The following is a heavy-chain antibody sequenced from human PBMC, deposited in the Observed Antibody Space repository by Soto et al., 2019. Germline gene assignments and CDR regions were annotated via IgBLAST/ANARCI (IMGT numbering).Heavy chain of an antibody. CDR2: ISYDGNVK. D-gene: IGHD3-10*01. CDR3: AKDLKVSGGFHGSLNYYYGMDV. Sequence: QVQLAESGGGVVQPGRSLRISCAASGFSFSNHGMQWVRQAPGKGLEWVAVISYDGNVKYYTDSVKGRFTISRDNSQSTLFLQIDSLRPEDAAVYYCAKDLKVSGGFHGSLNYYYGMDVWGQGTTVTVSS. CDR1: GFSFSNHG. J-gene: IGHJ6*02. V-gene: IGHV3-30*18.